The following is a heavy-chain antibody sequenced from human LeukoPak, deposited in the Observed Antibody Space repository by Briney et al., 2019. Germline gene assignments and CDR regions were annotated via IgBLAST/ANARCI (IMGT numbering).Heavy chain of an antibody. J-gene: IGHJ4*02. CDR1: GFTFSSYT. CDR3: ARDFVGPPDY. Sequence: TGGSLRLSCTASGFTFSSYTMNWVRQAPGKGLEWLSYITSSSSTIYYADSVKGRFTISRDNAKNSLYLQMNSLRAEDTAAYYCARDFVGPPDYWGQGTLVTVSS. V-gene: IGHV3-48*04. D-gene: IGHD3-16*01. CDR2: ITSSSSTI.